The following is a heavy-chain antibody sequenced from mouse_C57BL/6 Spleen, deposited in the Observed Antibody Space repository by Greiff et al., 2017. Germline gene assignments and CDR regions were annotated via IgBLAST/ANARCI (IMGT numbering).Heavy chain of an antibody. Sequence: VQLQQSGPGLVQPSPSLSITCTASGFSLTSYGVHWVRQSPGKGLEWLGVIWRGGSTAYNAAFISRLSISKDNSKSQFVFKMSSMQADDTAIYYCARKGGWYFDVWGTGTTVTVSS. CDR3: ARKGGWYFDV. CDR2: IWRGGST. CDR1: GFSLTSYG. V-gene: IGHV2-2*01. J-gene: IGHJ1*03.